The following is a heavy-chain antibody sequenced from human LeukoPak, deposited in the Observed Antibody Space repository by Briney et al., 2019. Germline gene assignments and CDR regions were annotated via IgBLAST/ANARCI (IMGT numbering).Heavy chain of an antibody. Sequence: PSETLSLTCTVTGGSISSSSHYWGWIRQPPGKGLEGIGRMHYSGTSYYNPSLKSRVTISVDTSKNQFSLKLSSVTAADTAVYYCARPSPTDIATVRFDYWGQGTLVTVSS. J-gene: IGHJ4*02. CDR1: GGSISSSSHY. D-gene: IGHD5-18*01. V-gene: IGHV4-39*01. CDR2: MHYSGTS. CDR3: ARPSPTDIATVRFDY.